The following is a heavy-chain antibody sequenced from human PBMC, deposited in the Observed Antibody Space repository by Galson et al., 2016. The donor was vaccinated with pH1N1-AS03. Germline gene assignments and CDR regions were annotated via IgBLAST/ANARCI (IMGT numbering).Heavy chain of an antibody. Sequence: YYVHWVRQAPGQGLEWMGWINPSSGGTKFAQKFQGTVSMTTDTSTRTAYMELSRLRSDDTAVYYCARGGGSALDSWGQGTLVTVSS. CDR2: INPSSGGT. CDR1: YY. CDR3: ARGGGSALDS. V-gene: IGHV1-2*02. D-gene: IGHD1-26*01. J-gene: IGHJ4*02.